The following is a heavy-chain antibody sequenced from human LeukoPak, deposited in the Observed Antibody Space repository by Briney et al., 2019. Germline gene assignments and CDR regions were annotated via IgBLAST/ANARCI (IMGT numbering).Heavy chain of an antibody. CDR2: ISSSGNIV. CDR3: ARDATEVTRLDS. V-gene: IGHV3-11*04. J-gene: IGHJ4*02. Sequence: GGSLRLSCAASGFTFSDYFMSWIRQAPGKGLEWVSYISSSGNIVYYADSMKGRFTISRDNAKNSLYLQMNSLRAEDTAVYYCARDATEVTRLDSWGQGTLVTVSS. D-gene: IGHD4-23*01. CDR1: GFTFSDYF.